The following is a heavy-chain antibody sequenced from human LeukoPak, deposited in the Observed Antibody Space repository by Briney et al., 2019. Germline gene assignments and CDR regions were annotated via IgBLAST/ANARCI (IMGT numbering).Heavy chain of an antibody. V-gene: IGHV3-23*01. Sequence: PGGSLRLSCAASGISFSRYAMHWVRQAPGKGLEWVAGISGSAGGTYYADSVKGRFTISRDNARNTLYLQLNNLRAEDTAVYFCAKRGVVIRVILVGFYKEAYYFDSWGQGALVTVSS. D-gene: IGHD3-22*01. J-gene: IGHJ4*02. CDR1: GISFSRYA. CDR2: ISGSAGGT. CDR3: AKRGVVIRVILVGFYKEAYYFDS.